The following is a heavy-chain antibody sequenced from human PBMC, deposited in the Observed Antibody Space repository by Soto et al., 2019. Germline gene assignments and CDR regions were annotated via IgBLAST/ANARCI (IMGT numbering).Heavy chain of an antibody. D-gene: IGHD3-16*01. CDR1: GFTFDSFA. Sequence: EVQLLESGGGLEQPGGSLRLSCAASGFTFDSFAMTWVRQAPGKVLEWVSAISASGGSTFYADSVKGRFTISRDSSKNTLYLQMNSLRAEDSAVYYCARGAVMPDSWGQGTLVTVSS. CDR2: ISASGGST. V-gene: IGHV3-23*01. CDR3: ARGAVMPDS. J-gene: IGHJ4*02.